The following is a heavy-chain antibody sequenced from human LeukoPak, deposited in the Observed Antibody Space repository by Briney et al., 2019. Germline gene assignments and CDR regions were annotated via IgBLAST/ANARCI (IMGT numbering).Heavy chain of an antibody. Sequence: GGSLRLSCAASGLTVSSNYMSWVRQAPGKGLEWVSLIYSGGVTYYADSVKVRFIISRDNSKNTLFLQMNSLRAEDTAVYYCARAPSGWSDYWYFDLWGRGTLVTVSS. CDR2: IYSGGVT. J-gene: IGHJ2*01. V-gene: IGHV3-53*01. D-gene: IGHD6-19*01. CDR1: GLTVSSNY. CDR3: ARAPSGWSDYWYFDL.